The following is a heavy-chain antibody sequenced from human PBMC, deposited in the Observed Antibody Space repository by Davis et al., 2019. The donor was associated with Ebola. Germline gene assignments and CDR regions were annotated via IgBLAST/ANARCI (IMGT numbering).Heavy chain of an antibody. Sequence: ASVKVSCKASGYTFTSYGISWVRQAPGHGLEWMGWISAYNGNTNYAQKLQGRVTMTTDTSTSTADMELRSLRSDDTAVYYCARGALDFWSGYYIWYFDLWGRGTLVTVSS. V-gene: IGHV1-18*04. J-gene: IGHJ2*01. D-gene: IGHD3-3*01. CDR2: ISAYNGNT. CDR1: GYTFTSYG. CDR3: ARGALDFWSGYYIWYFDL.